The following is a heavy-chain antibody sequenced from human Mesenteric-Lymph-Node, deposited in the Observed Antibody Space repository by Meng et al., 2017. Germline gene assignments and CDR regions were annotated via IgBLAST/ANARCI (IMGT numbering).Heavy chain of an antibody. CDR2: INPNSGGT. J-gene: IGHJ5*02. V-gene: IGHV1-2*02. Sequence: ASVKVSCKASGSTFSGYYMYWVRQAPGQGLEWMGWINPNSGGTHFAQKFQGRVTLTRDTSFSTAYMELSSLTSDDTAVYYCARGGPIASTGVFPRFDPWGQGTLVTVSS. CDR3: ARGGPIASTGVFPRFDP. D-gene: IGHD6-13*01. CDR1: GSTFSGYY.